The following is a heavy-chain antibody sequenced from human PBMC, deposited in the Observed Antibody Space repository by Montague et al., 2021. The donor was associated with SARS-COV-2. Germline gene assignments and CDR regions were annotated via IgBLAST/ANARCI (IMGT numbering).Heavy chain of an antibody. CDR1: GGSISSGGFS. CDR3: AGPDWLKH. D-gene: IGHD3-9*01. CDR2: IFHTGTP. J-gene: IGHJ1*01. V-gene: IGHV4-30-2*01. Sequence: SDTVSLTPSLSGGSISSGGFSWSWIREPPGKGLEWIGHIFHTGTPHYSPSLKSRVTISIDRSKNQFSLNLDSVTAADTAVYYCAGPDWLKHWGQGALVTVSS.